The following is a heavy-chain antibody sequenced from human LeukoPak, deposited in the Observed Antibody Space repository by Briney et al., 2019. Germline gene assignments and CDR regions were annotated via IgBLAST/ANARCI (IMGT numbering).Heavy chain of an antibody. CDR2: INHSGST. Sequence: SDTLSLTCAVYGGSFSGYYWSWIRQPPGPGLEWIGEINHSGSTNYNPSLKSRVTISVDTSKNQFSLKLSSATAADTAVYYCARGRPLDPWGQGTLVTVSS. V-gene: IGHV4-34*01. CDR1: GGSFSGYY. CDR3: ARGRPLDP. J-gene: IGHJ5*02.